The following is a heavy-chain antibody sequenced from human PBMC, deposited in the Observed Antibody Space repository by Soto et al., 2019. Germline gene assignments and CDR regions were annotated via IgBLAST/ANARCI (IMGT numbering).Heavy chain of an antibody. J-gene: IGHJ4*02. D-gene: IGHD3-22*01. CDR1: GFTFSSYS. CDR2: ISSSSNTI. CDR3: AKIYDSSVYSPDY. V-gene: IGHV3-48*02. Sequence: GGSLRLSCAASGFTFSSYSMNWVRQAPGKGLEWVSYISSSSNTIYYADSVKGRFTISRDNAKNSLYLQMDSLRDEDTAVYYCAKIYDSSVYSPDYWGLGTLVTVSS.